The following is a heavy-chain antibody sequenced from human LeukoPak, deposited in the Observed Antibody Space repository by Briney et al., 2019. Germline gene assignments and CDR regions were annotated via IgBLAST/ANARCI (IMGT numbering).Heavy chain of an antibody. V-gene: IGHV3-66*02. D-gene: IGHD2-8*01. CDR3: ARGKYCTNGVCSTFDY. Sequence: GGSLRLYCAASGFTVSSNYMSWVRQAPGKGLEWVSVIYSGGSTYYADSVKGRFTISRDNSKNTLYLQMNSLRAEDTAVYYCARGKYCTNGVCSTFDYWGQGTLVTVSS. CDR1: GFTVSSNY. J-gene: IGHJ4*02. CDR2: IYSGGST.